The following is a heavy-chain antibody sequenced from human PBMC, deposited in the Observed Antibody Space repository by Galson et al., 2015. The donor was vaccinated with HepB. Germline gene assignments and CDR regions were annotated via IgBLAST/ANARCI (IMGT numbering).Heavy chain of an antibody. V-gene: IGHV3-30*18. CDR3: AKGRGPCRSTSCSADA. CDR2: ISYDGNNK. J-gene: IGHJ5*02. D-gene: IGHD2-2*01. Sequence: SLRLSCAASGFTFTNYGMNWVRQAPGKGLEWVAVISYDGNNKNYADFVKGRFTISRDNSKNTLYLQMNSLRPEDTAVYYCAKGRGPCRSTSCSADAWGQGTLVTVSS. CDR1: GFTFTNYG.